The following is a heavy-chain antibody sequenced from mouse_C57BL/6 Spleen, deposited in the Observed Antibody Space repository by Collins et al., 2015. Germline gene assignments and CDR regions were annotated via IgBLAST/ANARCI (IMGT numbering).Heavy chain of an antibody. CDR3: ARLYDGYLSWFAY. CDR1: GFSLTSYG. CDR2: IWSGGST. V-gene: IGHV2-4-1*01. J-gene: IGHJ3*01. Sequence: QVQLKQSGPGLVQPSQSLSITCTVSGFSLTSYGVHWVRQSPGKGLEWLGVIWSGGSTDYNAAFISRLSISKDNSKSQVFFKMNSLQADDTAIYYCARLYDGYLSWFAYWGQGTLVTVSA. D-gene: IGHD2-3*01.